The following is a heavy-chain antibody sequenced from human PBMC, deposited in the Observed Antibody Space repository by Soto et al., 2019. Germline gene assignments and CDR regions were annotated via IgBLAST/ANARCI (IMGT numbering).Heavy chain of an antibody. CDR2: IYYSGST. V-gene: IGHV4-59*08. D-gene: IGHD4-17*01. Sequence: SETLSLTCTVSGGSISSYYWSWIRQPPGKGLEWIGYIYYSGSTNYNPSLKSRVTISVDTSKNQFSLKLSSVTAADTAVYYCARLGTMTTVTHNWFDPWGQGTLVTVSS. CDR1: GGSISSYY. CDR3: ARLGTMTTVTHNWFDP. J-gene: IGHJ5*02.